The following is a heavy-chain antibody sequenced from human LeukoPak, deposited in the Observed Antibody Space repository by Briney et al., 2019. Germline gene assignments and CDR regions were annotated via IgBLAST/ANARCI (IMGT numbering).Heavy chain of an antibody. CDR3: ARDNRYFDPGVYYYYGMDV. V-gene: IGHV4-39*07. CDR2: IYYSGST. Sequence: PSETLSLTCTVSDGSISSSSYYWGWIRQPPGKGLEWIGSIYYSGSTYYNPSLKSRVTISVDTSKNQFSLKVNYVTDADTAVYYCARDNRYFDPGVYYYYGMDVWGQGTTVTVSS. CDR1: DGSISSSSYY. D-gene: IGHD3-9*01. J-gene: IGHJ6*02.